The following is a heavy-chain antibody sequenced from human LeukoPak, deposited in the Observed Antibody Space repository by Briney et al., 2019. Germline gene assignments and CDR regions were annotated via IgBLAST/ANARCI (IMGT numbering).Heavy chain of an antibody. CDR3: ASYDFWSGTNWFDP. V-gene: IGHV4-39*01. CDR1: GGSISSSSYY. D-gene: IGHD3-3*01. CDR2: IYYSGST. Sequence: KSSETLSLTCTVSGGSISSSSYYWGWIRQPPGKGLEWIGSIYYSGSTYYNPSLKSRVTISVDTSKNQFSLKLSSVTAADTAVYYCASYDFWSGTNWFDPWGQGTLVTVSS. J-gene: IGHJ5*02.